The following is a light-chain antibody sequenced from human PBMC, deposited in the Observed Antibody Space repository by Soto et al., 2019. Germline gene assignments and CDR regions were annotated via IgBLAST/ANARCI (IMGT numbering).Light chain of an antibody. CDR1: QSVSSRY. V-gene: IGKV3-20*01. CDR2: GAS. J-gene: IGKJ4*01. CDR3: QQYGSSPPIT. Sequence: EIELTQSPGTLSLSPGERATLSCRASQSVSSRYLSWYQQKAGQAPRLLIYGASSRATGIPDRFSGSGAGTDFSLTIIRLEPEDFAVSYCQQYGSSPPITFGEGTKVEVK.